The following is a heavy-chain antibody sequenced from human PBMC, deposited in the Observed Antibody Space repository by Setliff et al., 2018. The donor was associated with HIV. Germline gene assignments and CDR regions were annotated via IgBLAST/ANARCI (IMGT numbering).Heavy chain of an antibody. CDR1: TFPFSNYD. V-gene: IGHV3-30-3*01. J-gene: IGHJ4*02. CDR3: VFFRRSGYEWSDF. Sequence: GGSLRLSCAASTFPFSNYDIQWVRQAPGKGLEWVAFVSFEGGNKYYADSVKGRFTISRDISKNTVYLQMNSLFVRDTAIYYCVFFRRSGYEWSDFWGQGALVTVSS. D-gene: IGHD5-12*01. CDR2: VSFEGGNK.